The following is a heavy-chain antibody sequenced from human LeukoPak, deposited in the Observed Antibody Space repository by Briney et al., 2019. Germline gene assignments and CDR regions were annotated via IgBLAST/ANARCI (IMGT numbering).Heavy chain of an antibody. CDR2: IYYSGST. J-gene: IGHJ5*02. V-gene: IGHV4-59*01. Sequence: SETLSLTCTVSGGSISSFYWSWIRQPPGKGLEWIGYIYYSGSTNYNPSLKSRVTISVDTSKNQFSLKVSSVTAADTAVYYWAREGPDNWFDPWGQGTLVTVSS. CDR1: GGSISSFY. CDR3: AREGPDNWFDP.